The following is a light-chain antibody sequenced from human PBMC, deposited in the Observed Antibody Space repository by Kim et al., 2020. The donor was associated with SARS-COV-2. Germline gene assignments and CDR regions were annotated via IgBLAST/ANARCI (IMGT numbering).Light chain of an antibody. CDR2: WAS. J-gene: IGKJ1*01. V-gene: IGKV4-1*01. CDR3: HQYYSAFWT. Sequence: DIVMTQSPDSLTVSLGERASIYCKSSQSLLDSSDNRTYLTWYQQKTGQSPKVLISWASTRESGVPDRFSGSGSETDFTLTISNLQAEDVAVYYCHQYYSAFWTFGQGTKVDIK. CDR1: QSLLDSSDNRTY.